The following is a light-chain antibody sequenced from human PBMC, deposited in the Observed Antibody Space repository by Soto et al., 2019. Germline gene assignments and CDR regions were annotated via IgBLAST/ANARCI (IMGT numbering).Light chain of an antibody. CDR2: STN. V-gene: IGLV1-44*01. CDR3: SAWDDSLSGPV. Sequence: QSVLTQPPSASGTPGQRVTISCSGSNSNIGTNTVNWYQQLPGTAPKLLIHSTNQRPSGVPDRFSASKSGTSASLAISGLQSEDEADYYCSAWDDSLSGPVFGGGTQLTVL. CDR1: NSNIGTNT. J-gene: IGLJ7*01.